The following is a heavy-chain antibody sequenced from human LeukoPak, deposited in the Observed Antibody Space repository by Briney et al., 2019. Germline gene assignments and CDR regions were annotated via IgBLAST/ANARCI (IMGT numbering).Heavy chain of an antibody. CDR2: INPGDSDT. Sequence: GGSLKISCKGSGNSFTSYLIGRVRQMPGKGLEWLGIINPGDSDTRYSPSFQGQVTISADKSISTANLQWSSLKASDTAIYYCARRIGSGWYDYWGQGTLVTVSS. CDR3: ARRIGSGWYDY. D-gene: IGHD6-19*01. V-gene: IGHV5-51*01. CDR1: GNSFTSYL. J-gene: IGHJ4*02.